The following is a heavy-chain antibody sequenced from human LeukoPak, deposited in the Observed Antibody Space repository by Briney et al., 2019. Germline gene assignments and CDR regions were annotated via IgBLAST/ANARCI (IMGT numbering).Heavy chain of an antibody. V-gene: IGHV4-34*01. D-gene: IGHD3-10*01. Sequence: PSETLSLTCAVYGGSFSGYYWSWIRQPPGEGLEWIGEINHSGSTNYNPSLKSRVTISVDTSKNQLSLKLSSVTAADTAVYYCARSVGRELLWFGELLDWGQGTLVTVSS. CDR2: INHSGST. CDR3: ARSVGRELLWFGELLD. J-gene: IGHJ4*02. CDR1: GGSFSGYY.